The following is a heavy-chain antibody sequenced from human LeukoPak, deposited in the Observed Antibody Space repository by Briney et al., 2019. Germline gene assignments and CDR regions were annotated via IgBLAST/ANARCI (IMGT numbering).Heavy chain of an antibody. V-gene: IGHV3-23*01. CDR2: ISGSGGST. J-gene: IGHJ5*02. CDR1: GFTFSSYA. D-gene: IGHD4-17*01. CDR3: ARADRDDYGDYVWFDP. Sequence: GGSLRLSCAASGFTFSSYAMSWVRQAPGKGLEWVSAISGSGGSTYYADSVKGRFTISRDNAKNSLYLQMNSLRAEDTAVYYCARADRDDYGDYVWFDPWGQGTLVTVSS.